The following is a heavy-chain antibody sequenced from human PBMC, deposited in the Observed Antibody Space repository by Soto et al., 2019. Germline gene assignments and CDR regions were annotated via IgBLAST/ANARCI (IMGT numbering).Heavy chain of an antibody. D-gene: IGHD6-6*01. CDR1: GYPFTSYA. V-gene: IGHV1-3*01. Sequence: GSVKVSFKASGYPFTSYAMHLVRQAHGQSLEWMGWINAGNGNTKYSQKFQGRVTITRDTSASTAYMELSSLRSEDTAVYYCASGIPGSSGIYYYYGMDVWGQGTTVTVSS. CDR3: ASGIPGSSGIYYYYGMDV. CDR2: INAGNGNT. J-gene: IGHJ6*01.